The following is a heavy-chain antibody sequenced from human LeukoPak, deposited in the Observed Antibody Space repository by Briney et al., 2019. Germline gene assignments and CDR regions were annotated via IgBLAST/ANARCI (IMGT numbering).Heavy chain of an antibody. CDR2: MYYSGTV. CDR3: ARRGRILSAFDI. D-gene: IGHD2-15*01. V-gene: IGHV4-39*01. J-gene: IGHJ3*02. CDR1: GFTFSSYS. Sequence: GSLRLSCAASGFTFSSYSMNWIRQPPGKGLEWIGSMYYSGTVYYNSSLKSRITMSGDKSKNQVSLTLSSVTAADTAVYYCARRGRILSAFDIWGQGTMVTVSS.